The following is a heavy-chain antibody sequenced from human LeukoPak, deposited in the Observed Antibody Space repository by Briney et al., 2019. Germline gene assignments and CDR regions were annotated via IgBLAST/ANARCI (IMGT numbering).Heavy chain of an antibody. V-gene: IGHV4-30-2*01. CDR3: ARQGYTIFGVVSRPKGAFDI. CDR2: IYHSGST. D-gene: IGHD3-3*01. CDR1: GGSISSGGYS. J-gene: IGHJ3*02. Sequence: SETLSLTCAVSGGSISSGGYSWSWIRQPPGKGLKWIGYIYHSGSTYYNPSLKSRVTISVDTSKNQFSLKLSSVTAADTAVYYCARQGYTIFGVVSRPKGAFDIWGQGTMVTVSS.